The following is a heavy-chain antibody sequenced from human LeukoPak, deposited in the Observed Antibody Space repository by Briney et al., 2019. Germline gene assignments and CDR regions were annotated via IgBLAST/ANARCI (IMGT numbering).Heavy chain of an antibody. CDR3: AKDLTGITAA. Sequence: GGSLRLSCAASGFTFSTYGMHWVRQAPGKGLEWVAFIRYDGSNKYYADSVKGRFTISRDNPKNTLYLQMNSLRAEDTAVYYCAKDLTGITAAWGQGTLVTVSS. CDR2: IRYDGSNK. D-gene: IGHD6-13*01. J-gene: IGHJ5*02. CDR1: GFTFSTYG. V-gene: IGHV3-30*02.